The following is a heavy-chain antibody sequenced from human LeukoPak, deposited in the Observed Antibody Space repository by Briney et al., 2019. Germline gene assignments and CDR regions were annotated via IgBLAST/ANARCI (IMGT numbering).Heavy chain of an antibody. CDR1: GYTFTADY. CDR3: ARAPSPLSAAADPHLDY. CDR2: IHPKSAGT. D-gene: IGHD6-13*01. V-gene: IGHV1-2*02. Sequence: ASVKVSCKASGYTFTADYMHWVRQAPGQGLEWMGWIHPKSAGTNYAQRFQGRVTMTRDTSITTDYMHLTRLTSDDTAVYYCARAPSPLSAAADPHLDYWGQGTLVAVSS. J-gene: IGHJ4*02.